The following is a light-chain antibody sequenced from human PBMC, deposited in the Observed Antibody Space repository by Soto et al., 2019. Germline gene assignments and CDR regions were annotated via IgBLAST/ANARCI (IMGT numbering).Light chain of an antibody. V-gene: IGLV2-8*01. CDR3: SSFAGSNNPVV. CDR2: EVS. J-gene: IGLJ2*01. Sequence: QSVLTQPPSASGSPGQSVTISCTGTSSDVGGYNYVSWYQQYPGKAPKVMIYEVSKRPSGVPDRFSGSKSGNTASLTVSGLQAEDEADYYCSSFAGSNNPVVFGGGTQLTVL. CDR1: SSDVGGYNY.